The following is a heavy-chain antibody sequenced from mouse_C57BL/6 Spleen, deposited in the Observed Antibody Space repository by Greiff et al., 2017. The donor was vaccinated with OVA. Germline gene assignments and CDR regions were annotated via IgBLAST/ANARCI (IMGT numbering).Heavy chain of an antibody. CDR3: TREEGGHGYFDV. V-gene: IGHV1-5*01. CDR1: GYTFTSYW. J-gene: IGHJ1*03. CDR2: IYPGNSDT. D-gene: IGHD3-1*01. Sequence: VQLQQSGTVLARPGASVKMSCKTSGYTFTSYWMHWVKQRPGQGLEWIGAIYPGNSDTSYNQKFKGKAKLTAVTSASTAYMELSSLTNEDSAVYYGTREEGGHGYFDVWGTGTTVTVSS.